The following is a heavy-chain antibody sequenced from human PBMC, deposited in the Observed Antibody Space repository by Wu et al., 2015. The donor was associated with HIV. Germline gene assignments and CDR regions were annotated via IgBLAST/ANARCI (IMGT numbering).Heavy chain of an antibody. CDR3: ARGGGSDWSVGYYFDY. D-gene: IGHD6-19*01. Sequence: QAHLVQSGTEVKKPGASVKFSCEASGYTFTDCLIHWVRQAPGQGLEWMGLVNPNSGGTNYAQKFQDRVTMTRDTSISTAYMELSRLRSDDTAVYYCARGGGSDWSVGYYFDYWGQGTLVTVSS. J-gene: IGHJ4*02. CDR2: VNPNSGGT. V-gene: IGHV1-2*02. CDR1: GYTFTDCL.